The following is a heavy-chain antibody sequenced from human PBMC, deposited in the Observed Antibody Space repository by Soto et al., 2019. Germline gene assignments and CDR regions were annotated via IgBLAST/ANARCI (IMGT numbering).Heavy chain of an antibody. V-gene: IGHV3-48*02. CDR2: ISSGSNTI. D-gene: IGHD5-18*01. Sequence: EVQLVESGGGLVQPGGSLRLSCAASGFTFSSYSMNWVRQAPGKGLEWVSYISSGSNTIYYADSVKGRFTISRDNAKNSLSLQMNSLRDEDTAVYYCARVGYSSPFDYSGQRTLLTVAS. CDR3: ARVGYSSPFDY. CDR1: GFTFSSYS. J-gene: IGHJ4*02.